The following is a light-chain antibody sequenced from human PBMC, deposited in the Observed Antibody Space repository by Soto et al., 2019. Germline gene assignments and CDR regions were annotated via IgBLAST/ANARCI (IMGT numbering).Light chain of an antibody. CDR3: QSYDATNQV. V-gene: IGLV6-57*01. CDR2: EYN. J-gene: IGLJ3*02. Sequence: NFMLTQPHSVSESPGKTVIISCTRSSGSIASNYVQWYQQRPGSSPTTVIYEYNQRPSGVPDRFSGSIDSSSNSASLTISGLETEDEADYFCQSYDATNQVFGGGTQLTVL. CDR1: SGSIASNY.